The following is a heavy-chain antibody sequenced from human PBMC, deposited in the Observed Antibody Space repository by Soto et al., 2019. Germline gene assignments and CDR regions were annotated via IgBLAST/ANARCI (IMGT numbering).Heavy chain of an antibody. V-gene: IGHV4-59*08. J-gene: IGHJ2*01. CDR1: GGSISSYY. Sequence: SETLSLTCTVSGGSISSYYWSWIRQPPGKGLEWIGYIYYSGSTNYNPSLKSRVTISVDTSKNQFSLKLSSVTAADTAVYYCARLGDGDYVNWYFDLWGRGTLVTVSS. CDR3: ARLGDGDYVNWYFDL. D-gene: IGHD4-17*01. CDR2: IYYSGST.